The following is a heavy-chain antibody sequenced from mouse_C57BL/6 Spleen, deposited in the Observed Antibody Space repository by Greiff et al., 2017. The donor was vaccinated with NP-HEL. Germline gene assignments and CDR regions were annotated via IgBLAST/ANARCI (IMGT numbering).Heavy chain of an antibody. CDR1: GYTFTSSW. Sequence: QVQLQQPGAELVRPGSSVQLSCKASGYTFTSSWLHWVKQRPIQGLEWIGNIDPSDSETHYNQKFKDKATLTVDNSSSTAYMHLSSLTSEDSAVYYCARGIVTTPYWYVDVRGTGSTVTVAS. CDR3: ARGIVTTPYWYVDV. CDR2: IDPSDSET. J-gene: IGHJ1*03. V-gene: IGHV1-52*01. D-gene: IGHD2-5*01.